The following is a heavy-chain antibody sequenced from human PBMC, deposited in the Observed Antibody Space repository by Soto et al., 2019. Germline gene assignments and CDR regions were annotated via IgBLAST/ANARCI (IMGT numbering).Heavy chain of an antibody. CDR1: GFIFRNYE. CDR3: CRGGELDTGYPFGLGG. CDR2: ISTSGTTI. D-gene: IGHD5-18*01. J-gene: IGHJ6*02. Sequence: EVQLVESGGGLVQPGGSLRLSCVASGFIFRNYEMNWVRQAPGKGLEWVSYISTSGTTIYYADSVKGRLTISRDNAKNPLYLQITRLRAEETAVYYWCRGGELDTGYPFGLGGRGQGNKVTVS. V-gene: IGHV3-48*03.